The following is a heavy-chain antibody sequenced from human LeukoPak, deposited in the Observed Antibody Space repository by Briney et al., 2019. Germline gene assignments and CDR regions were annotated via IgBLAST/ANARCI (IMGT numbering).Heavy chain of an antibody. CDR3: ATDPPGSGSYGFDY. CDR1: GYTLTESS. D-gene: IGHD1-26*01. Sequence: ASVKVSCKVSGYTLTESSMHWVRQAPGKGLEWMGGFDPEDDETIYAQKFQGRVTMTEDTSTDTAYMELSSLRSEDTAVYYCATDPPGSGSYGFDYWGQGTLVTVSS. V-gene: IGHV1-24*01. CDR2: FDPEDDET. J-gene: IGHJ4*02.